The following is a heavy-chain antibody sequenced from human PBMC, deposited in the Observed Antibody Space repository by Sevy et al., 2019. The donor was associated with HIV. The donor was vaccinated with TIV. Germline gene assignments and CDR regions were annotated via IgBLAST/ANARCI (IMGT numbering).Heavy chain of an antibody. D-gene: IGHD3-10*01. V-gene: IGHV3-21*01. J-gene: IGHJ6*02. Sequence: GGSLRLSCVGSGITFSYYSMNWVRQAPGKGLEWVSSISSSSSNIYYADSVKGRFTISRDNAKKSLYLQMNSLRAEDTAVYYGARDRDGSGSSGGYGKDVWGQGTMVTVSS. CDR3: ARDRDGSGSSGGYGKDV. CDR2: ISSSSSNI. CDR1: GITFSYYS.